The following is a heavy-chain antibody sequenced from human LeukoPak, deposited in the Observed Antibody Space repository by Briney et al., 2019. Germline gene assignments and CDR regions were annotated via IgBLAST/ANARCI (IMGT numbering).Heavy chain of an antibody. CDR1: GYTFTSYA. Sequence: ASVKVSCKASGYTFTSYAVHWVRQAPGQRLEWMGWINAGNGNTKYSQEFQGRVTITRDTSASTAYMELSSLRSEDTAVYYCARAPIWGGMVTYYYMDVWGKGTTVTISS. CDR3: ARAPIWGGMVTYYYMDV. D-gene: IGHD3-16*01. J-gene: IGHJ6*03. CDR2: INAGNGNT. V-gene: IGHV1-3*03.